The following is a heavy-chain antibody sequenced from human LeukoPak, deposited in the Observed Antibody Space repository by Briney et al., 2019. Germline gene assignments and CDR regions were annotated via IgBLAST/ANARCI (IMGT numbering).Heavy chain of an antibody. CDR3: AKDVLYSYGLFDY. CDR2: ISGSGGST. Sequence: GGSLNLSWPAPGLTFSAYPIAWFGKAQGRGLNGFSAISGSGGSTYYADSVKGRFTISRDNSKNTLYLQMNSLRAEDTAVYYCAKDVLYSYGLFDYWGQGTLVTVSS. D-gene: IGHD5-18*01. V-gene: IGHV3-23*01. CDR1: GLTFSAYP. J-gene: IGHJ4*02.